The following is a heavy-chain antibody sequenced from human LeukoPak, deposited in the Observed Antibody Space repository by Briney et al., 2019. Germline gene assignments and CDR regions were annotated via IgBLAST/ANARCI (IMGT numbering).Heavy chain of an antibody. Sequence: GGSLRLSCAASGFTFSSYSMNWVRQAPGKGLEWVSSISSSSSYIYYADSVKGRFTISRDISKNTLYLQMNSLRAEDTAIYYCAKVLGNSFDYWGQGTLVTVSS. D-gene: IGHD2-15*01. J-gene: IGHJ4*02. CDR2: ISSSSSYI. CDR3: AKVLGNSFDY. CDR1: GFTFSSYS. V-gene: IGHV3-21*04.